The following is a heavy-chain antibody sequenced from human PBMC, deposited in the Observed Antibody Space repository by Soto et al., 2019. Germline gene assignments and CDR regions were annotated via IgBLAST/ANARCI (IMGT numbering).Heavy chain of an antibody. CDR2: SYYSGST. J-gene: IGHJ5*02. Sequence: QVQLQESGPGLVKPSETLSLTCTVSGGSISSYYWSWIRQPPGKGLEWIGYSYYSGSTNYNPSLKSRVTISVDTSKNQFSLKLSSVTAADTAVYYCARGGIAARARFDPWGQGTLVTVSS. CDR1: GGSISSYY. D-gene: IGHD6-25*01. CDR3: ARGGIAARARFDP. V-gene: IGHV4-59*01.